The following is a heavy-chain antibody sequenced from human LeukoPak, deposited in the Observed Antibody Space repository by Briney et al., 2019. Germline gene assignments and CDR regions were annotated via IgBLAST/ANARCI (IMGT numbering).Heavy chain of an antibody. CDR3: ARAGNSWSTGYYFDY. CDR1: GGSLSAYY. Sequence: SETLSLTCAVHGGSLSAYYWSWIRQPPGKGLEWIGEINHSGSTNYNPSLKSRVTISVDTSKNQFSLKLNSVTAADTAMYFCARAGNSWSTGYYFDYWGQGTLVTVSS. D-gene: IGHD5/OR15-5a*01. J-gene: IGHJ4*02. CDR2: INHSGST. V-gene: IGHV4-34*01.